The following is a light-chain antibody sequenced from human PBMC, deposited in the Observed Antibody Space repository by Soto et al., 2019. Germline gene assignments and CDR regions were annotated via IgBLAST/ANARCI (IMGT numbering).Light chain of an antibody. CDR2: KAS. Sequence: DIQMTQSPSTLSASVGDRVTITCRASQSISSWLDWYQQKPGKAPKLLIYKASGLESGVPSRFSGSGSGTEFTLTISSLQPDDFATYYCQQYNSYSWTFGQGTKVDIK. J-gene: IGKJ1*01. V-gene: IGKV1-5*03. CDR1: QSISSW. CDR3: QQYNSYSWT.